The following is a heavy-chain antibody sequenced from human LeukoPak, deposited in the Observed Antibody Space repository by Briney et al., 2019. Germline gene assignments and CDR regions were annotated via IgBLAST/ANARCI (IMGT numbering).Heavy chain of an antibody. CDR2: IIPIFGTA. CDR3: ARASSTYSGSYPYDY. D-gene: IGHD1-26*01. Sequence: ASVKVSCKASGGTFSSYAISWVRQAPGQGLEWMGGIIPIFGTANYAQKFQGRVTITADESTSTAYMELSSLRSEDTAVYYCARASSTYSGSYPYDYWGQGTLVTVSS. J-gene: IGHJ4*02. CDR1: GGTFSSYA. V-gene: IGHV1-69*13.